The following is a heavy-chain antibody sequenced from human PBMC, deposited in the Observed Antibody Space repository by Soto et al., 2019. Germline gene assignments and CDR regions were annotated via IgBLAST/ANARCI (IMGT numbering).Heavy chain of an antibody. CDR2: INAGNGNT. CDR1: GYTFTSYA. Sequence: QVQLVQSGAEVKKPGASVKVSCKASGYTFTSYAMHWVRQAPGQRLEWMGWINAGNGNTKYSQKFQGRVTITRDTSASTAYMELSSLRSEDTAVYYCARCRGLYGDSLDYWGQGTLVTVSS. V-gene: IGHV1-3*01. J-gene: IGHJ4*02. D-gene: IGHD4-17*01. CDR3: ARCRGLYGDSLDY.